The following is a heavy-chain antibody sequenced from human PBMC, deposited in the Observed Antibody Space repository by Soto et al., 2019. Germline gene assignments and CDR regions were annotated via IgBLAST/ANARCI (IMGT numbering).Heavy chain of an antibody. J-gene: IGHJ4*02. D-gene: IGHD6-19*01. CDR1: GFTFSSYW. V-gene: IGHV3-74*01. Sequence: EVQLVESGGGLVQPGGSLRLSCAASGFTFSSYWMHWVRQAPGRGLVWVSRINSDGSSTSYADSVKGRFTISRDNAKNTLYLQMNSLRAEDTAVYYCATFSYSSGLDYWGQGTLVSVSS. CDR2: INSDGSST. CDR3: ATFSYSSGLDY.